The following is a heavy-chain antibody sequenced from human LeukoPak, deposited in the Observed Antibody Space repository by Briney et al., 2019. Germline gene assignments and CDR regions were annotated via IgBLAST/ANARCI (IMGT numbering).Heavy chain of an antibody. CDR3: ARGLRWEPTSRRLVFDP. CDR1: GGSISSYY. V-gene: IGHV4-59*01. Sequence: HPSETLSLTCTGSGGSISSYYWSWIRQPPGKGLEGMGYIYYSGSTNYNPSLKSRVTISVDTSQNQFSLKLSSVTAADTAVYYCARGLRWEPTSRRLVFDPWGQGTLVTVSS. D-gene: IGHD1-26*01. J-gene: IGHJ5*02. CDR2: IYYSGST.